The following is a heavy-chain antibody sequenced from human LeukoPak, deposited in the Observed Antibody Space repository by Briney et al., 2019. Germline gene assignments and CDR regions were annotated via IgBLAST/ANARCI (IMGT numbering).Heavy chain of an antibody. Sequence: GASVKVSCKASGGTFSSYAISWVRQAPGQGLEWMGGIIPIFGTANYAQKFQGRVTITADKSTSTAYMELSSLRSEDTAVYYCARDSWAGYPFDYWGQGTLVTVSS. CDR2: IIPIFGTA. CDR1: GGTFSSYA. V-gene: IGHV1-69*06. CDR3: ARDSWAGYPFDY. J-gene: IGHJ4*02. D-gene: IGHD3/OR15-3a*01.